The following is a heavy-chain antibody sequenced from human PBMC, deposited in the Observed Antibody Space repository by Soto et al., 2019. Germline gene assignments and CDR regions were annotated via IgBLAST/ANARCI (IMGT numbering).Heavy chain of an antibody. CDR3: AHSQYPMVRGTDAFDI. CDR2: IYWDDGK. V-gene: IGHV2-5*02. CDR1: VFSLSTGGVG. D-gene: IGHD3-10*01. J-gene: IGHJ3*02. Sequence: QITLKESGPTLVKPTQTLTLTRTFSVFSLSTGGVGVGWFRQPPGKAVEWVALIYWDDGKRYSPSLKSRLTITKDPSKNQVVLTKTNMDPVDKAPYYRAHSQYPMVRGTDAFDIWGQVTMVTVSS.